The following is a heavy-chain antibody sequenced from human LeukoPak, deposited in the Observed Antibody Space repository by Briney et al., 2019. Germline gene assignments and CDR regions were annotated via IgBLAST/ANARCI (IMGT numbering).Heavy chain of an antibody. J-gene: IGHJ4*02. CDR2: IFYTGNA. Sequence: SETLSLTCTVSGYSISSGYYWGWIRQPPGKGLEWIGSIFYTGNAYYNPSLKSRLTISVDTSKNHFSLRLSSVTAADTAIYYCARDPYSGYSGVDYWGQGTLVTVSS. CDR3: ARDPYSGYSGVDY. CDR1: GYSISSGYY. D-gene: IGHD4-23*01. V-gene: IGHV4-38-2*02.